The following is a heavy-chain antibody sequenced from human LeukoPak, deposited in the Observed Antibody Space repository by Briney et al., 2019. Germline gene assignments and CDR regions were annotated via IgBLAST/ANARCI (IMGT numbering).Heavy chain of an antibody. CDR3: ARVGTTYYYDEHVFDI. CDR2: IYNTVNT. V-gene: IGHV4-59*01. J-gene: IGHJ3*02. Sequence: SETLSLTCTVSGGSISNYYWSWIRQPPGKGLEWIGHIYNTVNTNYNPSLQSRVTISVDPSKNQLSLRLSSVTAADTAVYYSARVGTTYYYDEHVFDIWGQGTMVTVSS. D-gene: IGHD3-22*01. CDR1: GGSISNYY.